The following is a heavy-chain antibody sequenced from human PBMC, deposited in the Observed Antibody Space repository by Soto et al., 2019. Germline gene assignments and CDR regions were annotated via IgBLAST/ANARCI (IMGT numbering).Heavy chain of an antibody. CDR3: ARRGYSDSSGYFGY. Sequence: PGESLKISGKGSGYSFTIYCIGWVLQMPGKGLEWMGLIYPGDSDTTYSPSFQGQVTISADKSISTAYLQWSSLKASDTAIYYCARRGYSDSSGYFGYWGQGTLVTVSS. CDR1: GYSFTIYC. J-gene: IGHJ4*02. D-gene: IGHD3-22*01. V-gene: IGHV5-51*01. CDR2: IYPGDSDT.